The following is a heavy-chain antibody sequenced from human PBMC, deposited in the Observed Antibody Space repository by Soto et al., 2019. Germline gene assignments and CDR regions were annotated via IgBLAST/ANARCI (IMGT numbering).Heavy chain of an antibody. J-gene: IGHJ6*02. Sequence: SETLSLTCTVSGGSVSSGSYYWSWIRQPPGKGLEWIGYIYYSGSTNYNPSLKSRVTISVDTSKNQFSLKLSSVTAADTAVYYCARVNLVVTANPTTPGDYYYYGMDVWGQGTTVTVSS. D-gene: IGHD2-21*02. V-gene: IGHV4-61*01. CDR2: IYYSGST. CDR3: ARVNLVVTANPTTPGDYYYYGMDV. CDR1: GGSVSSGSYY.